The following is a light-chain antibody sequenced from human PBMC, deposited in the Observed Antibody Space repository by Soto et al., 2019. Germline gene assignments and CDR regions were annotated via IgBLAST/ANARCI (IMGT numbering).Light chain of an antibody. V-gene: IGLV1-40*01. Sequence: QSVLTQPPSVSGAPGQRVTISCTGTSSNIGAGYDVHWYQQVPGTSPKLLIFVNSNRPSGVPDRFSGSKSGTSASLAITGLQAEDEADYYCQSYENSLSVHVVFGGGTKVTV. CDR1: SSNIGAGYD. J-gene: IGLJ2*01. CDR3: QSYENSLSVHVV. CDR2: VNS.